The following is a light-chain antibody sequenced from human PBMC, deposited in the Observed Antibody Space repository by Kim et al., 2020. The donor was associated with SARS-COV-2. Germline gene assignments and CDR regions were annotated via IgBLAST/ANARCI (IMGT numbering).Light chain of an antibody. J-gene: IGKJ4*01. Sequence: SVSTGERATLSCRASQSVGTFLAWYQQKAGQAPRLLIHGASTRAADFPPRFSGSGSGTEFTLTVSSLQSEDFAVYFCQQYNNWPLTFGGGTKLEI. CDR2: GAS. CDR3: QQYNNWPLT. CDR1: QSVGTF. V-gene: IGKV3-15*01.